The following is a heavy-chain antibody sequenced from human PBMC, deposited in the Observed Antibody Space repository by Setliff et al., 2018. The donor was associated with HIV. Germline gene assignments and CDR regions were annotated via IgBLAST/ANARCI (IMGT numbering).Heavy chain of an antibody. Sequence: SVKVSCKASGGTFRGFGISWVVQAPGQGLEWMGQIIPIFGTPRYAQKFQGRVTITADESTSTVYMELSSLRSEDTAVYYCATSPEMATIHYYYYYMDVWGKGTTVTVSS. CDR1: GGTFRGFG. CDR2: IIPIFGTP. CDR3: ATSPEMATIHYYYYYMDV. D-gene: IGHD5-12*01. J-gene: IGHJ6*03. V-gene: IGHV1-69*13.